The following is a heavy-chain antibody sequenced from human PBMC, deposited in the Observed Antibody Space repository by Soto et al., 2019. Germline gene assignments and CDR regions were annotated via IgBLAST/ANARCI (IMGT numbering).Heavy chain of an antibody. D-gene: IGHD5-18*01. Sequence: ASVKVSCKASGYTFTGYYMHWVRQAPGQGLEWMGWINPNSGGTNYAQKFQGRVTMARDTSISTAYMELSRLRSDDTAVYYCASARIQLWSPSDYWGQGTLVTVSS. CDR3: ASARIQLWSPSDY. CDR1: GYTFTGYY. CDR2: INPNSGGT. J-gene: IGHJ4*02. V-gene: IGHV1-2*02.